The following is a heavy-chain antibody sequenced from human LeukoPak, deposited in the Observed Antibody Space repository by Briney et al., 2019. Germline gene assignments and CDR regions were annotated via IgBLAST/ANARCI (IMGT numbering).Heavy chain of an antibody. CDR1: GYTSTSNY. Sequence: ASVKVSCKASGYTSTSNYIHWVRQAPGQGLEWMGMIYPRDGSISYAQKFQGRVTVTRDTSTSTVHMELSGLRSEDTAVYYCARDQEGFDYWGQGTLVTVSS. CDR2: IYPRDGSI. CDR3: ARDQEGFDY. J-gene: IGHJ4*02. V-gene: IGHV1-46*01.